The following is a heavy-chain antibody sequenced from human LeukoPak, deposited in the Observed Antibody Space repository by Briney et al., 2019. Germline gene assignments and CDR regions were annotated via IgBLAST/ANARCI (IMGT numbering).Heavy chain of an antibody. CDR1: SYSISSAYY. CDR3: ATWTTTVTTAGFDY. D-gene: IGHD4-17*01. Sequence: SETLSLTCTVSSYSISSAYYWGWIRQPPGKGLEWIGSVYHNGSPYYNPSLKSRVAISVDTSKNRFSLKLTSVTAADTALYYCATWTTTVTTAGFDYWGQGTLVTVSS. J-gene: IGHJ4*02. V-gene: IGHV4-38-2*02. CDR2: VYHNGSP.